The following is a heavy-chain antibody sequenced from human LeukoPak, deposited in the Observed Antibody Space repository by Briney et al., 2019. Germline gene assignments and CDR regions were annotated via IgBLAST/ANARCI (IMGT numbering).Heavy chain of an antibody. CDR1: GFTFSNYA. D-gene: IGHD1-26*01. CDR3: AKSTRYSGSYSYYYYYMDV. J-gene: IGHJ6*03. CDR2: IRYDGSNK. V-gene: IGHV3-30*02. Sequence: GGSLRLSCSASGFTFSNYAMSWVRQAPGKGLEWVAFIRYDGSNKYYADSVKGRFTISRDNSKNTLYLQMNSLRAEDTAVYYCAKSTRYSGSYSYYYYYMDVWGKGTTVTVSS.